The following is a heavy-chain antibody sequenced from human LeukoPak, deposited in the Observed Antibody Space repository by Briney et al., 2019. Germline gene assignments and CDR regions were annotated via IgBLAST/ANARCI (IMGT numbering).Heavy chain of an antibody. CDR1: GFPFIEYS. Sequence: GGSLRLSCTASGFPFIEYSMNWVRQAPGKGLEWISYIGIDSGNTKYADSVRGRFTISADKAKNSLYLQMNSLRAEDTAVYYCAAQRAVGFDYWGQGTLVTVSS. CDR3: AAQRAVGFDY. J-gene: IGHJ4*02. V-gene: IGHV3-48*01. CDR2: IGIDSGNT. D-gene: IGHD6-19*01.